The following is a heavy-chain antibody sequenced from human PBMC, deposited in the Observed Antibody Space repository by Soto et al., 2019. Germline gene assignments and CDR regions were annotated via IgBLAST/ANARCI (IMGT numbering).Heavy chain of an antibody. CDR1: GYTFTSFG. Sequence: QVQMVQSGAEVKKPGASVKVSCKASGYTFTSFGIPWWRQAPGQGLEWMGWISAYNGNTHYPQKLQGRVTMTTDTSTSTAYMELRSLRSDDTAVYFCARDRYGDYTNFDYWGQGTLVTVSS. CDR3: ARDRYGDYTNFDY. J-gene: IGHJ4*02. D-gene: IGHD4-17*01. V-gene: IGHV1-18*01. CDR2: ISAYNGNT.